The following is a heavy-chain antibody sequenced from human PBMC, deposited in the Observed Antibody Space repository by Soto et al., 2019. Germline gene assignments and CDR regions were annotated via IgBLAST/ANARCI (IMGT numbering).Heavy chain of an antibody. CDR1: CGSISSSSYY. CDR3: ARLRTSAGDYFDY. J-gene: IGHJ4*02. CDR2: IYYSGST. Sequence: SETLSLTCTVSCGSISSSSYYWGWIRQPPGKGLEWIGSIYYSGSTYYNPSLKSRVTISVDTSKNQFSLKLSSVTAADTAVYYCARLRTSAGDYFDYWGQGTLVTVS. V-gene: IGHV4-39*01. D-gene: IGHD6-13*01.